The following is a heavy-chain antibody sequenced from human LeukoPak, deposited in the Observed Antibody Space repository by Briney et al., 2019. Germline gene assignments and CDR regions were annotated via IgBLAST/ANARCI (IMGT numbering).Heavy chain of an antibody. CDR1: GFTFSSYS. Sequence: GGSLRLSCAASGFTFSSYSMNWVRQAPGKGLEWVSSISSSSSYIYYADSVKGRFTISRDNAKNSLYLQMNSLRAEDTAVYYCARAIYDSSGYLYYFDYWGQGTLVTVSS. CDR2: ISSSSSYI. D-gene: IGHD3-22*01. CDR3: ARAIYDSSGYLYYFDY. V-gene: IGHV3-21*01. J-gene: IGHJ4*02.